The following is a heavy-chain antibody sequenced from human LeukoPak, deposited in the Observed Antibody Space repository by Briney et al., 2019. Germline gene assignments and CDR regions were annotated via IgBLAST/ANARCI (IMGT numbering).Heavy chain of an antibody. CDR2: IYYSGSS. J-gene: IGHJ5*02. V-gene: IGHV4-39*01. Sequence: SETLSLTCTVSGGSISSSSYYWGWIRQPPGKGLEWIGSIYYSGSSYYNPSLKSRVTISVDTSKNQFSLKLSSVTAADTAVYYCARPRGWFDPWGQGTLVTVSS. CDR3: ARPRGWFDP. CDR1: GGSISSSSYY.